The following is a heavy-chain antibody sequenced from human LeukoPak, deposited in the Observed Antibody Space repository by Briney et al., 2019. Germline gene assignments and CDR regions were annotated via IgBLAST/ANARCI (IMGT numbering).Heavy chain of an antibody. CDR2: IIPIFGTA. V-gene: IGHV1-69*05. J-gene: IGHJ4*02. CDR1: GGTFSSYT. Sequence: GASVKVSCKASGGTFSSYTISWVRQAPGQGLEWMGGIIPIFGTANYAQKFQGRVTITTDESTSTAYMELSSLRSEDTAVYYCARQASSSWYFDYWGQGTLVTVSS. D-gene: IGHD6-13*01. CDR3: ARQASSSWYFDY.